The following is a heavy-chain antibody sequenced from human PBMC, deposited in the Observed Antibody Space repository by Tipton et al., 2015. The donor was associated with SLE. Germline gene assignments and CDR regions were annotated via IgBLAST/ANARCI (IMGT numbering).Heavy chain of an antibody. V-gene: IGHV3-48*03. CDR3: ARVDYYDSSGGDYFDY. Sequence: SLRLSCAASGFTFSSFWMTWVRQAPGKGLGWLSYITRSGDKVSYADSVKGRFTISRDNAQNSLYLQMNSLRADDTAVYFCARVDYYDSSGGDYFDYWGQGTLVTVSS. J-gene: IGHJ4*02. D-gene: IGHD3-22*01. CDR2: ITRSGDKV. CDR1: GFTFSSFW.